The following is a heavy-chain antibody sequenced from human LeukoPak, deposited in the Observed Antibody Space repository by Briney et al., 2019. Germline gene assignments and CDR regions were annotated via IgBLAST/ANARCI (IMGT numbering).Heavy chain of an antibody. D-gene: IGHD1-26*01. CDR2: IYYSGST. V-gene: IGHV4-39*07. CDR1: GGSISNSSYY. CDR3: ARRATRYYYYYMDV. J-gene: IGHJ6*03. Sequence: SETLSLTCTVSGGSISNSSYYWGWIRQPPGKGLEWIGSIYYSGSTYYNPSLKSRVTISVDTSKNQFSLKLSSVTAADTAVYYCARRATRYYYYYMDVWGKGTTVTISS.